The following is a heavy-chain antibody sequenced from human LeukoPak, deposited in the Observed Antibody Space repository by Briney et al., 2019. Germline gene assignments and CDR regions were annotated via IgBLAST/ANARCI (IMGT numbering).Heavy chain of an antibody. CDR1: GGSFSAYY. V-gene: IGHV4-34*01. D-gene: IGHD2-15*01. Sequence: SETLSLTCAVYGGSFSAYYWSWIRQPPGKGLEWIGEINHSGSTNYNPSLKSRVTISVDTSKNQFSLKLSSVTAADTAVYYCARERYCSGGSCSVIDYWGQGTLVTVSS. CDR3: ARERYCSGGSCSVIDY. J-gene: IGHJ4*02. CDR2: INHSGST.